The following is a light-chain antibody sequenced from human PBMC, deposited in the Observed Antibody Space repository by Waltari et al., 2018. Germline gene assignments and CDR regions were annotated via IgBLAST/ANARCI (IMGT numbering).Light chain of an antibody. J-gene: IGLJ2*01. V-gene: IGLV4-69*01. Sequence: QLLVTQSPSASASLGASVKLTCTLSSGHTSYAIAWHQHQSEKGPRFLMSVNGDGEHTKGDGIPDRFSGSSSGAERYLTIYSRQSEDEADYYCQTWDTNIVVFGGGTKVTVL. CDR3: QTWDTNIVV. CDR1: SGHTSYA. CDR2: VNGDGEH.